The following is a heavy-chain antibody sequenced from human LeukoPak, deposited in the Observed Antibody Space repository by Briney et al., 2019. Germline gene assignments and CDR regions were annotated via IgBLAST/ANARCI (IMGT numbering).Heavy chain of an antibody. V-gene: IGHV1-18*01. Sequence: RASVKVSYKASGYTFTSYGISWVRQAAGQGLEWMGWISAYNGNTNYAQKLQGRVTMTTDTSTSTAYMELRSLRSDDTAVYYCARDPKTSDYYYGMDVWGQGTTVTVSS. CDR1: GYTFTSYG. J-gene: IGHJ6*02. CDR2: ISAYNGNT. CDR3: ARDPKTSDYYYGMDV.